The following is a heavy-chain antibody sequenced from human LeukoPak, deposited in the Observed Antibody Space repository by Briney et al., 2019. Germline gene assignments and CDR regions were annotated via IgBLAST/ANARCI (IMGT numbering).Heavy chain of an antibody. D-gene: IGHD2-15*01. Sequence: SVKVSCKASGYTFTSYDISWVRQAPGQGLEWMGRIIPILGIANYAQKFQGRVTITADKSTSTAYMELSSLRSEDTAVYYCARETYCSGGSCLQAWGQGTLVTVSS. V-gene: IGHV1-69*04. CDR3: ARETYCSGGSCLQA. CDR1: GYTFTSYD. J-gene: IGHJ4*02. CDR2: IIPILGIA.